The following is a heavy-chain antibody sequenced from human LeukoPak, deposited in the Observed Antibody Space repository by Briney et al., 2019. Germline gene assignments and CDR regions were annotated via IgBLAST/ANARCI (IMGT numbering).Heavy chain of an antibody. V-gene: IGHV1-69*05. Sequence: SVKVSCKASGGTFSSYAISWVRQAPGQGLEWMGGIIPIFGTANYAQKFQGRVTITTDESTSTAYMELSSLRSGDTAVYYCARQGIAARAEFDYWGQGTLVTVSS. CDR3: ARQGIAARAEFDY. CDR1: GGTFSSYA. CDR2: IIPIFGTA. D-gene: IGHD6-6*01. J-gene: IGHJ4*02.